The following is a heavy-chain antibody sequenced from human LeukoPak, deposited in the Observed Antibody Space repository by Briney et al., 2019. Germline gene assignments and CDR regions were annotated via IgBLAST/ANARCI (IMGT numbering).Heavy chain of an antibody. CDR3: ARGQQLVRQYYFHY. Sequence: PSETLSLTCTVSGGSISSYYWSWIRQPAGKGLEWFGRIYTSGSTNYNPSLKSRVTMSVDTSKNQFSLKLSSVTAADTAVYYWARGQQLVRQYYFHYWGQGTLVTVSS. CDR1: GGSISSYY. J-gene: IGHJ4*02. D-gene: IGHD6-13*01. V-gene: IGHV4-4*07. CDR2: IYTSGST.